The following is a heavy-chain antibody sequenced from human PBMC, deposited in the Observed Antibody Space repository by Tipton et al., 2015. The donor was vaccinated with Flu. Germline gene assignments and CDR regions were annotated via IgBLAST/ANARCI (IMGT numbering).Heavy chain of an antibody. CDR2: IYYSGST. V-gene: IGHV4-61*03. Sequence: TLSLTCSVSGGSASSGHYYWSWIRQPPGKGLEWIGNIYYSGSTNYNPSLKSRVTISLDTSKNHFSLKLSSVTAADTAVYYCARDCDTAMVYSYYGMDVWGQGTTVTVSS. J-gene: IGHJ6*02. D-gene: IGHD5-18*01. CDR1: GGSASSGHYY. CDR3: ARDCDTAMVYSYYGMDV.